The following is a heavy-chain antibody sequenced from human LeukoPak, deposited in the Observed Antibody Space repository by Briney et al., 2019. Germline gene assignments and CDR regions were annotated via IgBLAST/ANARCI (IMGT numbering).Heavy chain of an antibody. D-gene: IGHD6-19*01. V-gene: IGHV1-3*01. CDR2: INAGNGNT. CDR1: GYTFTSYA. Sequence: VASVTVSCKASGYTFTSYAMHWVRQAPGQRLEWMGWINAGNGNTKYSQKFQGRVTITRDTSASTAYTELSSLRSEDTAVYYCARGSVAGLDYWGQGTLVTVSS. J-gene: IGHJ4*02. CDR3: ARGSVAGLDY.